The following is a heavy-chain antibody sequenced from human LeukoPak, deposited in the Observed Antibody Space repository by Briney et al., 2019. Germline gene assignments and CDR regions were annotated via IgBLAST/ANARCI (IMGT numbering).Heavy chain of an antibody. V-gene: IGHV3-7*01. D-gene: IGHD5-18*01. CDR2: IKHDGGET. CDR1: GFPFNNHW. Sequence: LPGGSLRLSCAASGFPFNNHWMTWVRQAPGEGLEWLANIKHDGGETYYVDSVKGRFTISRDNAKNSLYLQMNRLSAEDTAVYYCARNLFTAFDVWGQGTVVTVSS. J-gene: IGHJ3*01. CDR3: ARNLFTAFDV.